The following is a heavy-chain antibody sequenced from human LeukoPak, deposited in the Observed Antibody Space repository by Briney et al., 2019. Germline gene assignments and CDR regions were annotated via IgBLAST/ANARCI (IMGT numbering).Heavy chain of an antibody. D-gene: IGHD3-3*01. J-gene: IGHJ6*03. CDR2: INHSGST. Sequence: SQTLSLTCTVSGGSISSGGYYWSWIRQPPGKGLEWIGEINHSGSTNYNPSLKSRVTISVDTSKNQFSLKLSSVTAADTAVYYCARAPDLGVSRFLEWFSLQDYYMDVWGKGTTVTVSS. CDR1: GGSISSGGYY. V-gene: IGHV4-30-2*01. CDR3: ARAPDLGVSRFLEWFSLQDYYMDV.